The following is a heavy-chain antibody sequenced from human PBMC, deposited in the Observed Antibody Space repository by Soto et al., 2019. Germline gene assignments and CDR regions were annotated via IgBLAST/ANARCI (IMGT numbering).Heavy chain of an antibody. Sequence: QVTLKESGPVLVKPTETLTLTCTVSGFSLSNARMGVSWIRQPPGKALEWLAHIFSNDEKSYSTSLKSRLTISKNTPKSRVVLTRTNRAPVETATFYCAGMSGYSSGGYGAGAFNIWGQGTMATVSS. D-gene: IGHD6-19*01. CDR3: AGMSGYSSGGYGAGAFNI. V-gene: IGHV2-26*01. J-gene: IGHJ3*02. CDR2: IFSNDEK. CDR1: GFSLSNARMG.